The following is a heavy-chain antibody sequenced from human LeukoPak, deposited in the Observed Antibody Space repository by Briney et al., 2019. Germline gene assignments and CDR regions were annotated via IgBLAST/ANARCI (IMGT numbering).Heavy chain of an antibody. CDR3: ARGYDFWSGYVLYFDY. V-gene: IGHV1-8*01. Sequence: GASVKVSCKASGYTFTSYDINWVRQATGQGLEWMGWMNPNSGNTGYAQKFQGRVTMTRNTSISTAYMELSSLRSEDTAVYYCARGYDFWSGYVLYFDYWGQGTLVIVSS. CDR2: MNPNSGNT. CDR1: GYTFTSYD. D-gene: IGHD3-3*01. J-gene: IGHJ4*02.